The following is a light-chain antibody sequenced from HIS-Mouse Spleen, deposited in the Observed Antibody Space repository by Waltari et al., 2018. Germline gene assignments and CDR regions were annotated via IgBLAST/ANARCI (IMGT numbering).Light chain of an antibody. V-gene: IGLV3-10*01. Sequence: SYELTQPPSVSVSPGQTDRITRSGDALPKKYAYWDQQKSGQAPVLVIYEDSKRPSGIPERFSGSSSGTMATLTISGAQVEDEADYYCYSTDSSGNHRVFGGGTKLTVL. CDR2: EDS. J-gene: IGLJ2*01. CDR1: ALPKKY. CDR3: YSTDSSGNHRV.